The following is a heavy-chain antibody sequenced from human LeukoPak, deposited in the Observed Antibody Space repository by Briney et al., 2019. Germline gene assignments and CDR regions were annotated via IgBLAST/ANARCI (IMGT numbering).Heavy chain of an antibody. CDR3: ARDLAAEDY. CDR2: INHSGST. CDR1: GGSFSGYY. J-gene: IGHJ4*02. D-gene: IGHD6-13*01. Sequence: NSSETLSLTCAVYGGSFSGYYWSWIRQPPGKGLEWIGEINHSGSTNYNPSLKSRVTISVDTSKNQFSLKLSSVTAADTAVYYCARDLAAEDYWGQGTLVTVSS. V-gene: IGHV4-34*01.